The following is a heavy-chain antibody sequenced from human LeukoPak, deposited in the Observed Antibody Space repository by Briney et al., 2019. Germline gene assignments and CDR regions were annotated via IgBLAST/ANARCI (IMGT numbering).Heavy chain of an antibody. D-gene: IGHD6-19*01. CDR2: IYYSGST. CDR1: GGSISSSSYY. J-gene: IGHJ4*02. Sequence: SETLSLTCTVSGGSISSSSYYWGWIRQPPGKGLEWIGSIYYSGSTYYNPSLKSRVTISVDTSKNQFSLKLSSVTAADTAVYYCAIPRYSSGWSCLWYWGQGTLVTVSS. CDR3: AIPRYSSGWSCLWY. V-gene: IGHV4-39*07.